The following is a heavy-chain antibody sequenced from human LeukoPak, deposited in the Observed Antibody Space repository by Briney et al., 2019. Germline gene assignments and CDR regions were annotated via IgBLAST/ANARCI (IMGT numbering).Heavy chain of an antibody. Sequence: ASVKVSCKASGYTFTGYYMHWVRQAPGQGLEWMGWTNPNSGGTNYAQKFQGRVTMTRDTSISTAYMELSRLRSDDTAVYYCARDRSRGTTVTSSDYWGQGTLVTVSS. V-gene: IGHV1-2*02. J-gene: IGHJ4*02. CDR3: ARDRSRGTTVTSSDY. D-gene: IGHD4-11*01. CDR2: TNPNSGGT. CDR1: GYTFTGYY.